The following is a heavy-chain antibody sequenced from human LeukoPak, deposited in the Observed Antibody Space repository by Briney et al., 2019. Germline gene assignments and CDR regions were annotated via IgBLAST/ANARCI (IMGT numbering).Heavy chain of an antibody. J-gene: IGHJ6*02. D-gene: IGHD6-13*01. V-gene: IGHV3-33*01. CDR3: ARAIVSSSWYGLDYYYYGMDV. CDR2: IWYDGGNK. Sequence: GGSLRLSCAASGFAFSTYGMHWVRQAPGKGLEWVATIWYDGGNKYYADSVKGRFTISRDNSKNTLYLQMNSLRAEDTAVYYCARAIVSSSWYGLDYYYYGMDVWGQGTTATVSS. CDR1: GFAFSTYG.